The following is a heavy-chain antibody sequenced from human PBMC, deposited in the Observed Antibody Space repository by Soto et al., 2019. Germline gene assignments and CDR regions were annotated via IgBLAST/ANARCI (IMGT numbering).Heavy chain of an antibody. CDR2: IYHGGST. J-gene: IGHJ5*02. D-gene: IGHD3-22*01. CDR3: ARVGPWVPYYYDSSPYTFENWFDP. CDR1: GYSISSGYY. V-gene: IGHV4-38-2*01. Sequence: ASETLSLTCAVSGYSISSGYYWGWLRQPPGKGLEWLGSIYHGGSTYYNPSLNSRVTLSIDMTNNHGSLILNSVTAADTAVYYCARVGPWVPYYYDSSPYTFENWFDPWGQGTLVTVSS.